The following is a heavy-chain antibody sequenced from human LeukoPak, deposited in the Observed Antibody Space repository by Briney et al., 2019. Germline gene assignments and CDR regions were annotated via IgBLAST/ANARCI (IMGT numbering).Heavy chain of an antibody. Sequence: IPSETLSLTCSVSGASITSGNYYYWSLIRQHPGKALEWIVYIHYSGSTYHNPSLTSRVILSVDTAKNQFSLRLTSVTAADTAVYYCARVEGLGISSPLRWFDPWGQGTLVTVSS. CDR1: GASITSGNYYY. D-gene: IGHD6-6*01. CDR3: ARVEGLGISSPLRWFDP. V-gene: IGHV4-31*03. J-gene: IGHJ5*02. CDR2: IHYSGST.